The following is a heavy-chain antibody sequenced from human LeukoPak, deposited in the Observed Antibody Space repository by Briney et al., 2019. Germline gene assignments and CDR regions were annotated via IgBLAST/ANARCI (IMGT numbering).Heavy chain of an antibody. V-gene: IGHV4-4*09. J-gene: IGHJ5*02. CDR1: GTSITNYY. CDR3: ARQDYWGWFAP. Sequence: SETLSLTCTVSGTSITNYYWAWIRQTPGKGLEWIGYIYPVGSTKYNPSLKSRGAISVDTSNNQFSLKVTSMTAADTAVYYCARQDYWGWFAPWGQGTLVIVSS. CDR2: IYPVGST. D-gene: IGHD3-16*01.